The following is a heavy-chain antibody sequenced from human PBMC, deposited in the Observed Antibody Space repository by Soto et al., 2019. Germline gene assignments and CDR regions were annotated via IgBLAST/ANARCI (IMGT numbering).Heavy chain of an antibody. CDR2: ISYDGSNK. D-gene: IGHD2-15*01. V-gene: IGHV3-30*18. Sequence: QVQLVESGGGVVQPGRSLRLSCAASGFTFSSYGMHWVRQAPGKGLEWVAVISYDGSNKYYADSVKGRFTISRDNSKNTLYLQRNSLRAEDTAVYYCAKDLADCSGGSCYSNYWGQGTLVTVSS. J-gene: IGHJ4*02. CDR3: AKDLADCSGGSCYSNY. CDR1: GFTFSSYG.